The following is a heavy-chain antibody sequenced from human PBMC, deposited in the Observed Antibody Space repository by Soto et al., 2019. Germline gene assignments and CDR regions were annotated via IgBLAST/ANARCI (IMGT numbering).Heavy chain of an antibody. CDR1: GGSITNDGHY. J-gene: IGHJ5*02. V-gene: IGHV4-31*03. Sequence: QVQLQESGPGLVKPSQTLSLTCTVSGGSITNDGHYWSWIRQHPGKGLEWVGDIYYSGITYYNPSLKSRLSMSVDTSKKQFSLKLTYVTAADTAVYYCARDRDYAGWFDIWGQGILVTVSS. D-gene: IGHD4-17*01. CDR3: ARDRDYAGWFDI. CDR2: IYYSGIT.